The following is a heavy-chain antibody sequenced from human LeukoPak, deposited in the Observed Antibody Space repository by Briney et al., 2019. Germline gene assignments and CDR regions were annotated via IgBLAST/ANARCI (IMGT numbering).Heavy chain of an antibody. CDR3: ARAYYDILTGYGYYFDY. CDR2: IGKSGSTI. Sequence: GGSLRLSCAASGFTFSSYSMNWVRQAPGKGLEWVSYIGKSGSTIYYADSVKGRFTISRDNAKKSLYLQMNSLRAEDTAVYYCARAYYDILTGYGYYFDYWGQGTLVTVSS. D-gene: IGHD3-9*01. J-gene: IGHJ4*02. V-gene: IGHV3-48*04. CDR1: GFTFSSYS.